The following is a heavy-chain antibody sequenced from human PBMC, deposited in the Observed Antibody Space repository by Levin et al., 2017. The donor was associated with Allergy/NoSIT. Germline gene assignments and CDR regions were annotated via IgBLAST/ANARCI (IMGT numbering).Heavy chain of an antibody. Sequence: GGSLRLSCAASGFTFSSYGMHWVRQAPGKGLEWVAVIWYDGSNKYYADSVKGRFTISRDNSKNTLYLQMNSLRAEDTAVYYCARDSGYYDYIWGTKLGAFDIWGQGTMVTVSS. CDR3: ARDSGYYDYIWGTKLGAFDI. V-gene: IGHV3-33*01. D-gene: IGHD3-16*01. J-gene: IGHJ3*02. CDR2: IWYDGSNK. CDR1: GFTFSSYG.